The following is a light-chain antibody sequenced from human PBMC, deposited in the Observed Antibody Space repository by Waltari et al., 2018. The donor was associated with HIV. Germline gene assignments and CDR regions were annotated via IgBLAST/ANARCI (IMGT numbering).Light chain of an antibody. CDR3: NSFTNSGTLE. CDR1: SSTIGTSKY. Sequence: QSALTQPASVSGSPGQSITISCTGASSTIGTSKYVSWYLQPPGKAPQIIIYEVTNRPSGVSDRFSGSKSGNTASLTISRLQPEDEAVYFCNSFTNSGTLEFGGGTKLTVL. J-gene: IGLJ3*02. CDR2: EVT. V-gene: IGLV2-14*01.